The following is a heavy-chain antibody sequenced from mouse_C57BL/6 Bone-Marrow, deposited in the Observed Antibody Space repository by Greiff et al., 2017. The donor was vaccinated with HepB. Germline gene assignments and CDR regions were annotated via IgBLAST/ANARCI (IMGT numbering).Heavy chain of an antibody. CDR2: IDPANGNT. D-gene: IGHD1-1*01. CDR1: GFNIKNTY. V-gene: IGHV14-3*01. CDR3: ATFITTVVALDY. Sequence: EVQLQQSVAELVRPGASVKLSCTASGFNIKNTYMHWVKQRPEQGLEWIGRIDPANGNTKYAPTFQGKATITADTSSTTAYLQLSSLTSEDTASYYCATFITTVVALDYWGQGTTLTVSS. J-gene: IGHJ2*01.